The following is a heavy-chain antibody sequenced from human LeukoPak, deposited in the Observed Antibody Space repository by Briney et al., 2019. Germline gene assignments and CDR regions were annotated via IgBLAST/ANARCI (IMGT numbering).Heavy chain of an antibody. J-gene: IGHJ4*02. CDR2: ISGSGGST. D-gene: IGHD3-10*01. CDR1: GFTFSSYA. V-gene: IGHV3-23*01. CDR3: AKAYPTYYYGSGSYLTPFDY. Sequence: PGGSLRLSCAASGFTFSSYAMSWVRQAPGKGLEWVSAISGSGGSTYYADSVKGRFTISRDNSKNTPYLQMNSLRAEDTAVYYCAKAYPTYYYGSGSYLTPFDYWGQGTLVTVSS.